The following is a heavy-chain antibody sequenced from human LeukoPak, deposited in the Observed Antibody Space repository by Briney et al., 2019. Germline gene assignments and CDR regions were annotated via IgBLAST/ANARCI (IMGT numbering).Heavy chain of an antibody. Sequence: QSGGSLRLSCAASGFTFSSYGMHWVRQAPGKGLEWVAFIRYDGRNKYYADSVKGRFTISRDNSNNTLYLQMDSLRAEDTAVYYCAKDHGHEGVFDIWGQGTMVTVSS. V-gene: IGHV3-30*02. J-gene: IGHJ3*02. CDR2: IRYDGRNK. D-gene: IGHD2-8*01. CDR3: AKDHGHEGVFDI. CDR1: GFTFSSYG.